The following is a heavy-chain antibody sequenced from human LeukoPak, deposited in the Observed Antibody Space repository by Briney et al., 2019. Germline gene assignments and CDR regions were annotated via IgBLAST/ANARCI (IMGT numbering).Heavy chain of an antibody. CDR2: IFYSGST. CDR1: GGSISSSSYY. J-gene: IGHJ4*02. Sequence: SETLSLTCTVSGGSISSSSYYWGWIRQPPGKGLEWIGSIFYSGSTYYNPSLKSRVTVSLDTSKNQFSLKLSSVTAADTAVYYCARTSDVRDPGWEDYWGQGTLVTVSS. CDR3: ARTSDVRDPGWEDY. D-gene: IGHD1-26*01. V-gene: IGHV4-39*07.